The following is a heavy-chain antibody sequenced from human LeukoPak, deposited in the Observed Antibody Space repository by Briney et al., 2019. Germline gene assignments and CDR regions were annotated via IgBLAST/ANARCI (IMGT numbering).Heavy chain of an antibody. D-gene: IGHD3-9*01. J-gene: IGHJ4*02. Sequence: GGSLRLSCAASGFTFSSYSMNWVRQAPGKGLEWVSSISSSSSYIYYADSVKGRFTISRDNAKNSLYLQMNSLRADDTAVYYCAKWGDYDVLTGYYVSDFWGQGTLVTVSS. CDR1: GFTFSSYS. V-gene: IGHV3-21*04. CDR2: ISSSSSYI. CDR3: AKWGDYDVLTGYYVSDF.